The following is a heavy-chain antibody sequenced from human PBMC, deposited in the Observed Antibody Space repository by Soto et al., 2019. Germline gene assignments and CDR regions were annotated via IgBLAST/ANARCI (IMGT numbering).Heavy chain of an antibody. CDR3: ARGIEEDYYYYGMVV. V-gene: IGHV3-21*01. J-gene: IGHJ6*02. D-gene: IGHD2-21*01. CDR2: IGSSSSYI. CDR1: GFTFSSYS. Sequence: GGSLRLSCAASGFTFSSYSMNWVRQAPGKGLEWVSSIGSSSSYIYYADSVKGRFTISRDNAKNSLYLQMNSLRAEDTAVYYFARGIEEDYYYYGMVVGGQGTTVAVSS.